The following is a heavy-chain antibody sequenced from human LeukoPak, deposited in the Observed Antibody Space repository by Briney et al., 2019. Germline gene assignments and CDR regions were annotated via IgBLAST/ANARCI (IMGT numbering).Heavy chain of an antibody. CDR1: GGSISSSNYY. CDR3: ARLDYGDYSVDF. D-gene: IGHD4-17*01. CDR2: IYYSGSA. J-gene: IGHJ4*02. V-gene: IGHV4-39*01. Sequence: SETLSLTCTVSGGSISSSNYYWGWIRQPPGKGLEWIGSIYYSGSAYYNPSLKSRVTISVDTSKNQFSLKLSSVTAADAAVYCCARLDYGDYSVDFWGQGTLVTVAS.